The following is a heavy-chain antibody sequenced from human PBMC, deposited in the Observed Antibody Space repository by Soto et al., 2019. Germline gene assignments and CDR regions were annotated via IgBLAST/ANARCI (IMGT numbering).Heavy chain of an antibody. V-gene: IGHV3-7*01. J-gene: IGHJ6*02. CDR2: IKQDGSEK. D-gene: IGHD3-3*01. CDR3: ARDRGRGLRFLEWLSYGMDV. Sequence: GGSLRLSCAASGFTFSSYWMSWVRQAPGKGLEWVANIKQDGSEKYYVDSVKGRFTISRDNAKNSLYLQMNSLRAEDTAVYYCARDRGRGLRFLEWLSYGMDVWGQGTTVTVS. CDR1: GFTFSSYW.